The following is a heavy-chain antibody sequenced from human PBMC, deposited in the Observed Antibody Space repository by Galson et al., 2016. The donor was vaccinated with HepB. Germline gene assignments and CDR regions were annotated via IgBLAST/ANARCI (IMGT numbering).Heavy chain of an antibody. J-gene: IGHJ4*02. CDR2: IKSKTDGGTT. Sequence: SLRLSCPSSGFTFSNAWMNWFRKAPGKGLEWVGRIKSKTDGGTTDYAAPVKGRFTISRDDSESSLYLQMNSLRDEDTAVYYCARKFSGWENYFFDYWGQGTLVIVSS. V-gene: IGHV3-15*07. CDR1: GFTFSNAW. CDR3: ARKFSGWENYFFDY. D-gene: IGHD1-26*01.